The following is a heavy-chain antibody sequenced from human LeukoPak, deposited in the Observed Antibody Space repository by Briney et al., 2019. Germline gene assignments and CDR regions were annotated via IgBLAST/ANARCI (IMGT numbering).Heavy chain of an antibody. J-gene: IGHJ6*04. Sequence: GGSLRLSCAASGFTFSDYYMSWIRQAPGKGLEWVSYISSSSSYTNYADSVKGRSTISRDNAKNSLYLQMNSLRAEDTAVYYCARAEGYCSSTSRYVREYYYYGMDVWGKGTTVTVSS. CDR1: GFTFSDYY. V-gene: IGHV3-11*06. CDR2: ISSSSSYT. D-gene: IGHD2-2*01. CDR3: ARAEGYCSSTSRYVREYYYYGMDV.